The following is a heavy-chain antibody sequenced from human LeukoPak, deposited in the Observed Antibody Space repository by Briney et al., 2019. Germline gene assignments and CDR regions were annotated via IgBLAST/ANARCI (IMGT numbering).Heavy chain of an antibody. V-gene: IGHV4-34*01. CDR2: INHSGST. D-gene: IGHD3-10*01. J-gene: IGHJ4*02. CDR3: AREKRMVRGAGFDY. CDR1: GGSFSGYY. Sequence: SETLSLTCAVYGGSFSGYYWSWIRQPPGKGLEWIGEINHSGSTNYNPSLKSRVTISVDTSKNQFSLKLSSVTAADTAVYYCAREKRMVRGAGFDYWGQGTLVTVSS.